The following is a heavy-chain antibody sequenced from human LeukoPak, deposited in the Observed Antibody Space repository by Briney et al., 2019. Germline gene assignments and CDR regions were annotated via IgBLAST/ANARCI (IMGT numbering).Heavy chain of an antibody. V-gene: IGHV3-23*01. J-gene: IGHJ3*02. Sequence: GSLELSFAASGFHFSSYAMSWGRPAPGKGLEGVSAINCSGGSTYYADSVKGRFTISRDNAKNSLYLQMNSLRAEDTAVYYCASPSPMTYYYYSSDYAFDIWGQGTMVTVSS. CDR2: INCSGGST. CDR3: ASPSPMTYYYYSSDYAFDI. CDR1: GFHFSSYA. D-gene: IGHD3-22*01.